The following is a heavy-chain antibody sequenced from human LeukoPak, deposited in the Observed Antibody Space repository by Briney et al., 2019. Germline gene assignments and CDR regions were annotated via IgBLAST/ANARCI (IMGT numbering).Heavy chain of an antibody. D-gene: IGHD3-10*01. V-gene: IGHV3-23*01. CDR3: AKVPYSDYGSGRPPFMDD. CDR2: LSDSGSST. J-gene: IGHJ6*02. CDR1: GFTFSNYA. Sequence: GGSLRLSCAASGFTFSNYAMSWVRQAPGRGLDWVSTLSDSGSSTYYADSVKGRFTISRDNSKNTLYLQMHSLRVEDTATYYCAKVPYSDYGSGRPPFMDDWGQGTTVAVSS.